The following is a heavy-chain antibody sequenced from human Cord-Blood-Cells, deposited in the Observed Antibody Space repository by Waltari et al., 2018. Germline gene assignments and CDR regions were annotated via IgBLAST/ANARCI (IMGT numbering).Heavy chain of an antibody. Sequence: EVQLVESGGGLVKPGGSLRLSCAASGFTFSSYSMNWVRQAPGKGLEWVSSISSSSSYIYYADSVKGRFTISRDNAKNSLYRQMNSLRAEDTAVYYYARKEDYVWGSYRYDAFDIWGQGTMVTVSS. J-gene: IGHJ3*02. CDR1: GFTFSSYS. V-gene: IGHV3-21*01. CDR3: ARKEDYVWGSYRYDAFDI. D-gene: IGHD3-16*02. CDR2: ISSSSSYI.